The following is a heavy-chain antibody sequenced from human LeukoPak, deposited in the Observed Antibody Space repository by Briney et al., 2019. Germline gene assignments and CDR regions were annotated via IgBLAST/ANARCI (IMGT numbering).Heavy chain of an antibody. D-gene: IGHD1-26*01. CDR1: GASITTYY. CDR2: IHSSGSA. Sequence: PSETLSLTCTVSGASITTYYWSWIRQPPGKGLEYIGQIHSSGSANYNPSLKSRVAMSLDASKNQFSLTVSSVTAADTAIYYCAREILDVGATHYFDYWGQGSLLTVSS. V-gene: IGHV4-59*01. J-gene: IGHJ4*02. CDR3: AREILDVGATHYFDY.